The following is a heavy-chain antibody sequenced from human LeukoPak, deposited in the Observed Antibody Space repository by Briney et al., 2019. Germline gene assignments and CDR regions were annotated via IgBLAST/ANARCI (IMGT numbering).Heavy chain of an antibody. CDR3: AKDVEYSSGWYEGGSFDY. V-gene: IGHV3-30*18. D-gene: IGHD6-19*01. Sequence: GRSLRLSCAASGFTFSSYGMHWVRQAPGKGLEWVAVISYDGSNKYHADSVKGRFTISRDNSKNTLYLQMNSLRPEDAAVYYRAKDVEYSSGWYEGGSFDYWGQGILVTVSS. CDR2: ISYDGSNK. J-gene: IGHJ4*02. CDR1: GFTFSSYG.